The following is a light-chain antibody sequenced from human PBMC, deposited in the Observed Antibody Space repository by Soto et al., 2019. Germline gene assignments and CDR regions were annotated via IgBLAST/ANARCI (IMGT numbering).Light chain of an antibody. V-gene: IGKV1-5*01. J-gene: IGKJ1*01. Sequence: DIHITHSPSTLSASVGDRVSITCRASQDISRWLAWYQQKPGKAPKVLIWDASSLQRGVPSRFTGSGSGTEFTLTINGLQPDDFATYYCQQYNGYRTWTFGQGTKVDIK. CDR2: DAS. CDR1: QDISRW. CDR3: QQYNGYRTWT.